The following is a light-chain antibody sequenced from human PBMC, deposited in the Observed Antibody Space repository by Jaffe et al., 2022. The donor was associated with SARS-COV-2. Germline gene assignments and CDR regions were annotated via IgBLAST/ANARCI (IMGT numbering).Light chain of an antibody. CDR3: CSYTTTSARV. CDR2: EVT. J-gene: IGLJ3*02. CDR1: SSDVGGYDY. Sequence: QSALTQPASVSGSPGQSITISCTGTSSDVGGYDYVSWYQQHPGKAPKVLIYEVTRRPSGVSNRFSGSKSGNTASLTISGLQVDDEADYYCCSYTTTSARVFGGGTKLTVL. V-gene: IGLV2-14*03.